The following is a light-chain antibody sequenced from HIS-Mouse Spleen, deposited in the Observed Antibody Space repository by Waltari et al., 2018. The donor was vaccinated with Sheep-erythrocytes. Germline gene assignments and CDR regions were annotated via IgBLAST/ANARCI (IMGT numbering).Light chain of an antibody. V-gene: IGLV2-11*01. Sequence: QSALTQPRSVSGSPGQSVTISCTGTSSDVGGYNYVSWYQQHPGKAPKLMIYDVSKRRSGVPDRFSGSTSGNTASLTISGLQAEDEADYYCCSYAGSYNHVFATGTKVTVL. CDR2: DVS. J-gene: IGLJ1*01. CDR3: CSYAGSYNHV. CDR1: SSDVGGYNY.